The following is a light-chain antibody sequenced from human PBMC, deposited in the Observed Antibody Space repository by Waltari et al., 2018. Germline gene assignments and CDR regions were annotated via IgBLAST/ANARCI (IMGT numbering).Light chain of an antibody. CDR3: DSYTSSVTRI. V-gene: IGLV2-14*03. CDR2: DVT. J-gene: IGLJ1*01. Sequence: QSALTQPASVSGSPGQSITISCTGTSSDVGGYNYVAWFQQYPVKAPKLLIYDVTNRFAGVSNRFSGSKSGNTASLTISGLQAEDEADYYCDSYTSSVTRIFGTGTKVTVL. CDR1: SSDVGGYNY.